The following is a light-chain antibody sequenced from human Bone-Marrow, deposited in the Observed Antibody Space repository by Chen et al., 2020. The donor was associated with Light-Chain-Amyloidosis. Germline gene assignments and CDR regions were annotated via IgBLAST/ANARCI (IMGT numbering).Light chain of an antibody. CDR1: QTISSNY. Sequence: EIVSTQSPGPLSLSPGEGANLSCRASQTISSNYLTWYQQKFGQAPRLLIYGSSSRATGIPDRFTGSGSGTDFTLTINRLEPEDFAMYYCQQYGTSPHTFGGGTKVEIK. CDR2: GSS. V-gene: IGKV3-20*01. CDR3: QQYGTSPHT. J-gene: IGKJ4*01.